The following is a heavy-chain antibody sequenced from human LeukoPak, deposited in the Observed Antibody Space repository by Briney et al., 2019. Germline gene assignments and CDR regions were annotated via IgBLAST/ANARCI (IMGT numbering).Heavy chain of an antibody. D-gene: IGHD3-22*01. Sequence: GGSLRLSCAASGFTFSDYYMGWIRQAPGKGLEWVSYISSSGSTIYYADSVKGRFTISRDNAKNSLYLQMNSLRAEDTAVYYCARAPLRITMIVVVDYFDYWGQGTLVTVSS. CDR3: ARAPLRITMIVVVDYFDY. J-gene: IGHJ4*02. CDR2: ISSSGSTI. V-gene: IGHV3-11*01. CDR1: GFTFSDYY.